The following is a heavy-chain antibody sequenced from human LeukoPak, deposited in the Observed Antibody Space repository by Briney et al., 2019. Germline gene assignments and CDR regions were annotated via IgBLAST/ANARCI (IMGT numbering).Heavy chain of an antibody. Sequence: GESLKISCKGSGYSFNGYWIGWVRQMPGKGLEWMGIIYPGDSDTRYSPSFQGQVTISADKSIDTAYLQWSSLKASDTAMYYCARKYCRSSSCYVAFDYWGQGTLVTVSS. CDR1: GYSFNGYW. J-gene: IGHJ4*02. D-gene: IGHD2-2*01. CDR3: ARKYCRSSSCYVAFDY. CDR2: IYPGDSDT. V-gene: IGHV5-51*01.